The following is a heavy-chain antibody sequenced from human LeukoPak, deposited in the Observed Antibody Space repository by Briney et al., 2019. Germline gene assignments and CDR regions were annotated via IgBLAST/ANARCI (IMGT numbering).Heavy chain of an antibody. D-gene: IGHD1-26*01. Sequence: PGASVKVSCKASGYTFTSHGVTWVQQAPGQGLQWMGWISSYNGDTSYGQSLQDRVTLTRDTSTRTVYLELRSLRSDDTAIYYCARDSGGATTGPDYWGQGVLVTVSS. CDR3: ARDSGGATTGPDY. CDR1: GYTFTSHG. J-gene: IGHJ4*02. CDR2: ISSYNGDT. V-gene: IGHV1-18*04.